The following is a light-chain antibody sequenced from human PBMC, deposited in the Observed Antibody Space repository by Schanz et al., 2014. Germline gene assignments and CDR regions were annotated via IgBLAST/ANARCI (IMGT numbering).Light chain of an antibody. CDR3: HHRYNWPFT. Sequence: EIVLTQSPATLSLSPGERATLSCRASQSVSSYLAWYQQKPGQAPRLLIYDASNRATGIPARFSGSGSGTDFTLTIGSLEPEDFAVYYCHHRYNWPFTFGPGTKVDVK. V-gene: IGKV3-11*01. J-gene: IGKJ3*01. CDR1: QSVSSY. CDR2: DAS.